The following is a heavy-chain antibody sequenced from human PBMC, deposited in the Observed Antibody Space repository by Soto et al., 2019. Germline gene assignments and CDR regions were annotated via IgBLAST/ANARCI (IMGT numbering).Heavy chain of an antibody. Sequence: ASVKVSCKASGYTFPSYGITGVRQAPGQGLEWMGWISAYNGNTNYAQKLQGRVTMTTDTSTSTAYMELRSLRSDDTAVYYCARLEDFDSPFDYWGQGTLVTVSS. CDR2: ISAYNGNT. D-gene: IGHD3-9*01. V-gene: IGHV1-18*01. CDR1: GYTFPSYG. CDR3: ARLEDFDSPFDY. J-gene: IGHJ4*02.